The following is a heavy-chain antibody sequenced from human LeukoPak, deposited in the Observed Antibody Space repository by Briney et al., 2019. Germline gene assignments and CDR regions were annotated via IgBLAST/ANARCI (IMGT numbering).Heavy chain of an antibody. V-gene: IGHV4-34*01. Sequence: SETLSLTCAVYGGSFSGYYWSWIRQPPGKGLEWIGEINHSGSTNYNPSLKSRVTISVDTSKNQFSLKLSSVTAADTAVYYCARGGRGVRTRGALASYFDYWGQGTLVTVSS. J-gene: IGHJ4*02. CDR2: INHSGST. D-gene: IGHD3-10*01. CDR3: ARGGRGVRTRGALASYFDY. CDR1: GGSFSGYY.